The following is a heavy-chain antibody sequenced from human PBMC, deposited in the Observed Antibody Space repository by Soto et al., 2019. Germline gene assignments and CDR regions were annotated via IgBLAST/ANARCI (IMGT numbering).Heavy chain of an antibody. V-gene: IGHV3-33*01. CDR3: ARDRLWFGGDYYYYGMDV. Sequence: QVQLVESEGGVVQRGRSLRLSCAASGFTFSSYGMHWVRQAPGKGLEWVAVIWYDGSNKYYADSVKGRFTISRDNSKNTLYLQMNSLRAEDTAVYYCARDRLWFGGDYYYYGMDVWGQGTTVTVSS. CDR2: IWYDGSNK. D-gene: IGHD3-10*01. CDR1: GFTFSSYG. J-gene: IGHJ6*02.